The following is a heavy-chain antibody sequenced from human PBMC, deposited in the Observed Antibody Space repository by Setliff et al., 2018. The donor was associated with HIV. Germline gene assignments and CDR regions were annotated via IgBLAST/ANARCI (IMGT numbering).Heavy chain of an antibody. Sequence: PSETLSLTCTVSGGSISSGDYYWTWIRQHPGKGLEWLGYIYYSGNTYYNPSLKGRLTISIDKSKRQFYLRLTSVTAADTAVYYCARDRESSSSWYQIYFDYYMDVWGKGTTVTVSS. CDR1: GGSISSGDYY. J-gene: IGHJ6*03. CDR3: ARDRESSSSWYQIYFDYYMDV. D-gene: IGHD6-13*01. V-gene: IGHV4-31*03. CDR2: IYYSGNT.